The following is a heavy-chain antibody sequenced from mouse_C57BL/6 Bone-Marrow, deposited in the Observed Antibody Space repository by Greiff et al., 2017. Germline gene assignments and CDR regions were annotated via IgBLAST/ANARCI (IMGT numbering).Heavy chain of an antibody. V-gene: IGHV1-81*01. CDR1: GYTFTSYG. D-gene: IGHD3-2*02. Sequence: VQLQQSGAELARPGASVKLSCKASGYTFTSYGISWVKQRTGQGLEWIGEIYPRSGNTYYNEKFKGKATLTADKSSSTAYMELRRLTSEDSAVYFCARQLRLLAFAYWGQGTLVTVSA. J-gene: IGHJ3*01. CDR2: IYPRSGNT. CDR3: ARQLRLLAFAY.